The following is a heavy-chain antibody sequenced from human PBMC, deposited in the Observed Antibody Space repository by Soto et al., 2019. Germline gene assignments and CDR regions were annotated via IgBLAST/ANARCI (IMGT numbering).Heavy chain of an antibody. Sequence: EVQLLESGGGLVQPGGSLRLSCAASGFTFSSYAMSWVRQAPGKGLEWVSAISCSGGSTYYADSVKGRFTISRDNSENTLYLQMNSLRAEDTAVYYCAKDLGDKSSGWYEWGQGTLVTVSS. CDR3: AKDLGDKSSGWYE. J-gene: IGHJ4*02. CDR2: ISCSGGST. V-gene: IGHV3-23*01. CDR1: GFTFSSYA. D-gene: IGHD6-19*01.